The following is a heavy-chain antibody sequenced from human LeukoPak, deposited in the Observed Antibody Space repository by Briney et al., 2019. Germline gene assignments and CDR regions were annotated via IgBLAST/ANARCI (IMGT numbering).Heavy chain of an antibody. D-gene: IGHD5-18*01. V-gene: IGHV1-69*04. Sequence: GASVKVSCEASGGTFSTYTVSWVRQAPGQGLEWMGRIIPILDIANYAQKFQGRATITADKSTSTVYMELRSLRSEDTALYYCAREVDTALVFDYWGQGSLVTVSS. CDR3: AREVDTALVFDY. CDR1: GGTFSTYT. CDR2: IIPILDIA. J-gene: IGHJ4*02.